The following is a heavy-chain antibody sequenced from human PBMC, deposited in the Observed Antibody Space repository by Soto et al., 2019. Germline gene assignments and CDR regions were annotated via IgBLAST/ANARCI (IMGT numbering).Heavy chain of an antibody. CDR1: GGSISNYY. J-gene: IGHJ5*02. CDR2: IFYTGNT. CDR3: ARDSGYNYGYFRWFDP. Sequence: SETLSLTCTVSGGSISNYYWSWIRQPPGKGLEWIGHIFYTGNTNYNPALESRVTISVDTSKNQFSLKLSSVTAAGTAFYYCARDSGYNYGYFRWFDPWGQGTLVTVSS. V-gene: IGHV4-59*01. D-gene: IGHD5-18*01.